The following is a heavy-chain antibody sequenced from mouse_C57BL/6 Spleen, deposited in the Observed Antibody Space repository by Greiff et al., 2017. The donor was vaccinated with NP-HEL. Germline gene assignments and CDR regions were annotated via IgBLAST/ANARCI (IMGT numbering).Heavy chain of an antibody. CDR3: ARYDYYGSSLFDY. CDR1: GFTFSDYG. D-gene: IGHD1-1*01. CDR2: ISSGSSTI. J-gene: IGHJ2*01. Sequence: EVHLVESGGGLVKPGGSLKLSCAASGFTFSDYGMHWVRQAPEKGLEWVAYISSGSSTIYYADTVKGRFTISRDNAKNTLFLQMTSLRSEDTAMYYRARYDYYGSSLFDYWGQGTTLTVSS. V-gene: IGHV5-17*01.